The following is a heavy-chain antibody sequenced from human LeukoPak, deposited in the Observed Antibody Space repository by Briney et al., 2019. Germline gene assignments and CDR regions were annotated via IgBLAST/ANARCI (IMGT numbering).Heavy chain of an antibody. CDR1: GFTFTSSA. D-gene: IGHD3-22*01. CDR3: AAEAAYYYDSRDAFDV. V-gene: IGHV1-58*01. J-gene: IGHJ3*01. CDR2: IVVGSGNT. Sequence: LVKVSCKASGFTFTSSAVQWVRQARGQRLEWIGWIVVGSGNTNYAQKFQEGVTITRDMSTSLVYMELSSLRSEDTAVYYCAAEAAYYYDSRDAFDVWGQGTMVTVSS.